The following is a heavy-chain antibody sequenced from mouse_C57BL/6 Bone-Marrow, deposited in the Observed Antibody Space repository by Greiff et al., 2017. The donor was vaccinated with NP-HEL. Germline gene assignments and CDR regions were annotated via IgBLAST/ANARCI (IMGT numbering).Heavy chain of an antibody. J-gene: IGHJ2*01. CDR2: ISYDGSN. Sequence: EVKLMESGPGLVKPSQSLSLTCSVTGYSITSGYYWNWIRQFPGNKLEWMGYISYDGSNNYNPSLKNRISITRDTSKNQFFLKLNSGTTEDTATYYCAREGRRIYYYGSSPYYFDYWGQGTTLTVSS. V-gene: IGHV3-6*01. CDR3: AREGRRIYYYGSSPYYFDY. CDR1: GYSITSGYY. D-gene: IGHD1-1*01.